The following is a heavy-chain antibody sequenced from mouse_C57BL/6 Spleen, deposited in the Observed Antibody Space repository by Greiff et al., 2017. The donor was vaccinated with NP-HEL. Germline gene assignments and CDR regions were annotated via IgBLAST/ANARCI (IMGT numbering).Heavy chain of an antibody. Sequence: QVQLKQSGAELAKPGASVKLSCKASGYTFTSYWMHWVKQRPGQGLEWIGYINPSSGYTKYNQKFKDKATLTADKSSSTAYMQLSSLTYEDSAVYYCARGAYGYDVGYYAMDYWGQGTSVTVSS. CDR2: INPSSGYT. J-gene: IGHJ4*01. V-gene: IGHV1-7*01. CDR3: ARGAYGYDVGYYAMDY. CDR1: GYTFTSYW. D-gene: IGHD2-2*01.